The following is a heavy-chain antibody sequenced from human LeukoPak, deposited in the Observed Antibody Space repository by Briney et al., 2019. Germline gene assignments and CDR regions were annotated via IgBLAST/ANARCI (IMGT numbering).Heavy chain of an antibody. Sequence: SETLSLTCTVSGGSISSYYWSWIRQPPGKGLEWIGYIYYSGSTNYNPSLKSRVTISVDTSKNQFSLKLSSVTAADTAVYYCARGHSYGYWGQGTLVTVSS. CDR3: ARGHSYGY. V-gene: IGHV4-59*12. CDR1: GGSISSYY. J-gene: IGHJ4*02. D-gene: IGHD5-18*01. CDR2: IYYSGST.